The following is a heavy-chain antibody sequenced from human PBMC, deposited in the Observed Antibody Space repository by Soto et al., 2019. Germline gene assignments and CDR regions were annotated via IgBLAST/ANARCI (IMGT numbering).Heavy chain of an antibody. Sequence: PGGSLRLSCAASGFTFSSYAMSWVRQAPGKGLQWFAAITDDGNNTYYADSVEGRFTISRDNSKNTVYLQMNSLRLEDTAVYYCARGPSYSDSYFDYWGQGTLVTVSS. CDR3: ARGPSYSDSYFDY. V-gene: IGHV3-30*03. CDR1: GFTFSSYA. J-gene: IGHJ4*02. D-gene: IGHD4-17*01. CDR2: ITDDGNNT.